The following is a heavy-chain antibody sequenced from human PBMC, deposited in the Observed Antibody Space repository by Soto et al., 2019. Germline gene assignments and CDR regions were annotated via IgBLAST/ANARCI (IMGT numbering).Heavy chain of an antibody. CDR3: ARGLYYYDSSGRSPYGMDV. J-gene: IGHJ6*02. CDR1: GYTFTSYA. Sequence: SVKVSCKASGYTFTSYAIHWVRQAPGQRLDWMGGVIPIFGTANYAQKFQGRVTITADESTSTAYMELSSLRSEDTAVYYCARGLYYYDSSGRSPYGMDVWGQGTTVTVSS. D-gene: IGHD3-22*01. V-gene: IGHV1-69*13. CDR2: VIPIFGTA.